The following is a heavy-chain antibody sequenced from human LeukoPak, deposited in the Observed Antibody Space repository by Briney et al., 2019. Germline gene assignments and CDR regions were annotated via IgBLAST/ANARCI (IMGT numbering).Heavy chain of an antibody. Sequence: SETLSLTCTVSGGSISSGCYYWSWIRQHPGKGLEWIGYIYYSGSTYYNPSLKSRVTISVDTSKNQFSLKLSSVTAADTAVYYCARGPGIAAAGRIEYFQHWGQGTLVTVSS. CDR1: GGSISSGCYY. CDR2: IYYSGST. D-gene: IGHD6-13*01. V-gene: IGHV4-31*03. J-gene: IGHJ1*01. CDR3: ARGPGIAAAGRIEYFQH.